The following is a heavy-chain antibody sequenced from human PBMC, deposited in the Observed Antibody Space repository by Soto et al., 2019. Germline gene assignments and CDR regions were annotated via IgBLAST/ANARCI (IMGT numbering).Heavy chain of an antibody. J-gene: IGHJ4*02. CDR3: AKDSNKYSSSLRGRYFDY. Sequence: EVQLLESGGGLVQRGGSLRLSCAASGFPFSSYVMSWVRQAPGKGLEWVSGISGGGSNTFYADSVKGRFTISRDNSKNTILLQMNSLGAEDTAVDYCAKDSNKYSSSLRGRYFDYWGQGIGVTVSS. CDR1: GFPFSSYV. D-gene: IGHD4-4*01. CDR2: ISGGGSNT. V-gene: IGHV3-23*01.